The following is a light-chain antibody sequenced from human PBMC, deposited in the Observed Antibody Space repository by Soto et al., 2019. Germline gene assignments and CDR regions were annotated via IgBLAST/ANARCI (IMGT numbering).Light chain of an antibody. Sequence: ELVLAQSPGTLSLSPGDRATLSCRASQSFNSRYLAWFQQRPGQTPILLIYATSSRAADIPDRFSGSGSGIDVSHTSTRLEPEDFAVYYCDQYGNAPWTFGQGTKVEIK. J-gene: IGKJ1*01. V-gene: IGKV3-20*01. CDR3: DQYGNAPWT. CDR1: QSFNSRY. CDR2: ATS.